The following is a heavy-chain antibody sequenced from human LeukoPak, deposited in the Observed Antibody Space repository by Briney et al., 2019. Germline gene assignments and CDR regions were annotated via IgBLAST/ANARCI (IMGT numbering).Heavy chain of an antibody. Sequence: GGSLRLSCAASGFTFSSYSMKWVRQAPGKGLEWVSSISSSSSYIYYADSVKGRFTISRDNAKNSLYLQMNSLRAEDTAVYYCARDPPIRVVVVPADYYYYGMDVWGQGTTVTVSS. V-gene: IGHV3-21*01. CDR2: ISSSSSYI. CDR3: ARDPPIRVVVVPADYYYYGMDV. D-gene: IGHD2-2*01. CDR1: GFTFSSYS. J-gene: IGHJ6*02.